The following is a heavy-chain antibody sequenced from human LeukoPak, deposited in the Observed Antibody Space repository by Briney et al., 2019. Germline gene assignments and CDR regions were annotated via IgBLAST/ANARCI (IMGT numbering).Heavy chain of an antibody. CDR3: ARDPLPYYDSSGYRSYYYYMDV. CDR2: IIPIFGTA. V-gene: IGHV1-69*05. D-gene: IGHD3-22*01. J-gene: IGHJ6*03. CDR1: GGTFSSYA. Sequence: SVKVSCKDPGGTFSSYAISWVRQAPGQGLEWMGGIIPIFGTANYAQKFQGRVTITTDESTSTAYMELSSLRSEDTAVYYCARDPLPYYDSSGYRSYYYYMDVWGKGTTVTVSS.